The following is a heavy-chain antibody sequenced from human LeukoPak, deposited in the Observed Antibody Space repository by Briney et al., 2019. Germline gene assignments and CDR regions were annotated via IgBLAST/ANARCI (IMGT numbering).Heavy chain of an antibody. CDR1: GGTFSDYA. D-gene: IGHD3-10*01. CDR2: IIPILGIT. V-gene: IGHV1-69*04. J-gene: IGHJ4*02. Sequence: SVKVSCKPSGGTFSDYAFSWVRQAPGQGLEWVARIIPILGITNSALKFRGRVTITADNSTSTAYMELSSVTSEDTAVYYCVRSYYGSGSYYYYFDYWAQGTLVTVSS. CDR3: VRSYYGSGSYYYYFDY.